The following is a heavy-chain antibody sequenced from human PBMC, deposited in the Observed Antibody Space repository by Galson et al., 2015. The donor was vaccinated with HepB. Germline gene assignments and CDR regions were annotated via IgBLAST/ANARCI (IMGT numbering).Heavy chain of an antibody. Sequence: SLRLSCAASGFTFSSYAMHWVRQAPGKGLEWVAVISYDGSNKYYADSVKGRFTISRDNSKNTLYLQMNSLRAEDTAVYYCARDSVIRYFAWLPPLKSSVDYWGQGSLVTVPS. CDR3: ARDSVIRYFAWLPPLKSSVDY. CDR2: ISYDGSNK. J-gene: IGHJ4*02. CDR1: GFTFSSYA. V-gene: IGHV3-30-3*01. D-gene: IGHD3-9*01.